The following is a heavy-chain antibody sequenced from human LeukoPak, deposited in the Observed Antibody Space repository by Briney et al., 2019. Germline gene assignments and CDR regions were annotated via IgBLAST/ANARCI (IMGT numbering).Heavy chain of an antibody. CDR2: IWFDGSNT. CDR3: ARGLGYSYGYGIDY. D-gene: IGHD5-18*01. J-gene: IGHJ4*02. Sequence: PGGSLRLSCAASGFIFSSYAMHWVRQAPGKGPEWVAIIWFDGSNTYYAESVEGRFTISRDNSKNTLYLQMKSLRAEDTAVYSCARGLGYSYGYGIDYWGQGTLVIASS. CDR1: GFIFSSYA. V-gene: IGHV3-33*01.